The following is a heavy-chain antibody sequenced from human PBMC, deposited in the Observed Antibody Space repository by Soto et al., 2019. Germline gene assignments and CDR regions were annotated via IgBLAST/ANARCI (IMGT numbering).Heavy chain of an antibody. CDR3: ARGLWISHNGVNYFYLGMDV. D-gene: IGHD5-12*01. CDR2: IVPLFGSA. CDR1: GGTFSDYA. J-gene: IGHJ6*02. Sequence: QVQLVQSGAEVKKPGSPVKVSCKASGGTFSDYAIMWVRQAPGQGLEWMGGIVPLFGSANYAHKVQGRVIITADEFRSTSYMELRSLRSDDTAVYYCARGLWISHNGVNYFYLGMDVWGQGTTVTVS. V-gene: IGHV1-69*01.